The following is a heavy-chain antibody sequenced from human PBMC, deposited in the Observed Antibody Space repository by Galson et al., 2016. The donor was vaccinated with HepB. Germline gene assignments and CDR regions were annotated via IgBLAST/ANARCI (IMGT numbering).Heavy chain of an antibody. V-gene: IGHV5-51*01. D-gene: IGHD5-12*01. J-gene: IGHJ4*02. CDR1: GYGFTRYW. CDR3: ARVKWAVAIVGAMSGFDH. CDR2: IYPGDSHI. Sequence: QSGAEVKKPGESLKISCKGAGYGFTRYWIGWVRQMPGKGLEWQGIIYPGDSHIRYSPSFQGQVTISADTSISTAYLQWSSLKASDTAIYYCARVKWAVAIVGAMSGFDHWGQGTLVTVSS.